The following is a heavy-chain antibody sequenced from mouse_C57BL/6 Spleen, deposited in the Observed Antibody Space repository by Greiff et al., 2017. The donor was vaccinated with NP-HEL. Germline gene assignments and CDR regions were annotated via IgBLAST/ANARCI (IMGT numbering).Heavy chain of an antibody. D-gene: IGHD2-4*01. CDR2: IDPSDSYT. CDR3: ARRVDYDLWPMDY. V-gene: IGHV1-50*01. Sequence: QVQLQQPGAELVKPGASVKLSCKASGYTFTSYWMQWVKQRPGQGLEWIGEIDPSDSYTNYNQKFKGKATLTVDTSSSTAYMQLSSLTSEDSAVYYCARRVDYDLWPMDYWGQGTSVTVSS. CDR1: GYTFTSYW. J-gene: IGHJ4*01.